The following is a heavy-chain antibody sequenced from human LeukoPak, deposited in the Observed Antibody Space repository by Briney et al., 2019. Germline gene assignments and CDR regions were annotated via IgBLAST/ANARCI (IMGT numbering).Heavy chain of an antibody. CDR3: ARGTRLGQYYFDY. CDR1: GGTFSSYA. J-gene: IGHJ4*02. Sequence: SVKVSCKASGGTFSSYAISWVRQAPGQGLEWMGGIIPIFGTANYAQKFQGRVTITADESTSTAYMELSSLRSEDTAVCYCARGTRLGQYYFDYWGQGTLVTVSS. V-gene: IGHV1-69*01. CDR2: IIPIFGTA. D-gene: IGHD6-25*01.